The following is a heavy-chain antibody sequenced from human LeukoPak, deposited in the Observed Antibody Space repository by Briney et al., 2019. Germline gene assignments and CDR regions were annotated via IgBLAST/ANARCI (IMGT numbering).Heavy chain of an antibody. CDR1: GGSISSSSYY. J-gene: IGHJ5*02. D-gene: IGHD2-2*01. CDR3: ARDIVVPAHTGFDP. CDR2: VYYSGST. V-gene: IGHV4-39*02. Sequence: PSETLSLTCTVSGGSISSSSYYWICIRQPPGQGLEWIGSVYYSGSTYYNPSRRSRATISVDTSKNHFSLKLSSETAADTAVYYCARDIVVPAHTGFDPWGQGTLVTVSS.